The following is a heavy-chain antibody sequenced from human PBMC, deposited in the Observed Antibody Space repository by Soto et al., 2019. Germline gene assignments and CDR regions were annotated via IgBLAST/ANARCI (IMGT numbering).Heavy chain of an antibody. D-gene: IGHD2-15*01. V-gene: IGHV3-74*01. CDR2: ISSGGTYT. CDR1: GFTLSTYW. Sequence: EVQLVESGGGLVQPGGSLRISCAASGFTLSTYWMHWVRQVPGKGLVWVSRISSGGTYTNYADSVKGRFTISRDSARNTLFLQMNYLTGEDTAVYYCARTFVDGMAGFGPWGQGTLVTVSS. J-gene: IGHJ5*02. CDR3: ARTFVDGMAGFGP.